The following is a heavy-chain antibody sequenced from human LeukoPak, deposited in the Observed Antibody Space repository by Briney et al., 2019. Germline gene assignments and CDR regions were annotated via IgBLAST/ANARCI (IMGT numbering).Heavy chain of an antibody. CDR1: GFTFSRYW. CDR2: INQDGSEK. V-gene: IGHV3-7*01. CDR3: ARFGGHYYDSTGSLDY. Sequence: LPGGSLRLSCAASGFTFSRYWMTWVRQAPGKGLEWVANINQDGSEKYYVDSVRGRFTISRDNAKNSLYLQMNSLRAEDTAVYSCARFGGHYYDSTGSLDYWGQGTLVTVSS. D-gene: IGHD3-22*01. J-gene: IGHJ4*02.